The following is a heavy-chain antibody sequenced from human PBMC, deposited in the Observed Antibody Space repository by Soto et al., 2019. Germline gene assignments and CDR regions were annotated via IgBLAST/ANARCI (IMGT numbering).Heavy chain of an antibody. V-gene: IGHV1-8*01. CDR3: VRYGVAATN. J-gene: IGHJ4*02. Sequence: ASVKVSCKASGYSFSTCNINCVRQATGRGLEWMGWMNPNSGNTGYAQKFQDRITLTRDTSITTAYLELSSLRSDDTAVYFCVRYGVAATNWGQGTQVTVS. CDR2: MNPNSGNT. CDR1: GYSFSTCN. D-gene: IGHD2-8*01.